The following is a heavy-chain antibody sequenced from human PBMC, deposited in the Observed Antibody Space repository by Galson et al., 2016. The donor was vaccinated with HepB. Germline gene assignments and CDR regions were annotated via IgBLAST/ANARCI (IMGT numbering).Heavy chain of an antibody. CDR1: GFSLSTSGVG. V-gene: IGHV2-5*02. J-gene: IGHJ3*02. CDR3: AHRRNPPGYFDYLAAYDAFDM. CDR2: IYWDDDK. D-gene: IGHD3-9*01. Sequence: PALVKPTQTLTLTCTFSGFSLSTSGVGVGWIRQPPGKALEWLALIYWDDDKRYSPSLKTRLTITKDTSKNQVVLKMTNMDPVDTGTYYCAHRRNPPGYFDYLAAYDAFDMWGQGTTVIVSS.